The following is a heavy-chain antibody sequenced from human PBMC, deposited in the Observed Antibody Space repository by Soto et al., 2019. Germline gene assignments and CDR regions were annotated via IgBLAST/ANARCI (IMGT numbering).Heavy chain of an antibody. CDR3: ARSEAIPVAPDY. V-gene: IGHV1-3*01. CDR2: INPGNGNT. J-gene: IGHJ4*02. Sequence: ASVKVSCKASGYTFTSYAMHWVRQAPGQRLEWMGWINPGNGNTKYSQRFQGRVTITRDTSASTAYMELSSLRSEDTAVYHCARSEAIPVAPDYWGQGTLVTVSS. CDR1: GYTFTSYA. D-gene: IGHD2-2*01.